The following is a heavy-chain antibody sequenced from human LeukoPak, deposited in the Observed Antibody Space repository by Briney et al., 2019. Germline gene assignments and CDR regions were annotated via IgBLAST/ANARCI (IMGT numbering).Heavy chain of an antibody. CDR2: IYYSGGT. Sequence: SETLSLTCTVSGGSISSYYWSWIRQPPRKGLEWIGYIYYSGGTNYNPTLKSRVTISVDTSKNQFSLKLSSVTAADTAAYYCARGIAAAGTDFDYWGQGTLVTVSS. V-gene: IGHV4-59*01. D-gene: IGHD6-13*01. CDR3: ARGIAAAGTDFDY. CDR1: GGSISSYY. J-gene: IGHJ4*02.